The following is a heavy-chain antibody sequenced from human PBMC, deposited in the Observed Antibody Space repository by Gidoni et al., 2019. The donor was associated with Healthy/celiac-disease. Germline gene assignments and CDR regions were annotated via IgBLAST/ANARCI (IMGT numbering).Heavy chain of an antibody. CDR2: ISWNSGSI. CDR3: AKAQYSNYVIFDY. V-gene: IGHV3-9*01. J-gene: IGHJ4*02. Sequence: EVQLVESGGGLVQPGRSLRLSCAASGFTFDDYAMHWVRQAPGKGLEWVSGISWNSGSIGYADSVKGRFTISRDNAKNSLYLQMNSLRAEDTALYYCAKAQYSNYVIFDYWGQGTLVTVSS. CDR1: GFTFDDYA. D-gene: IGHD4-4*01.